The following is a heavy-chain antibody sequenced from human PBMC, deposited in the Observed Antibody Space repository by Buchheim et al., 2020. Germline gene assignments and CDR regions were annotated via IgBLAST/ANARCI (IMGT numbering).Heavy chain of an antibody. CDR1: GYTFTSYD. Sequence: QVQLVQSGAEVKKPGASVKVSCKASGYTFTSYDINWVRQATGQGLEWMGRMNPNSGNTGYTQKFQGRVTMTRNTSISTAYMELSSLRSEDTAVYYCARVYYFEEWFGSGYYGMDVWGQGTT. V-gene: IGHV1-8*01. J-gene: IGHJ6*02. CDR2: MNPNSGNT. CDR3: ARVYYFEEWFGSGYYGMDV. D-gene: IGHD3-10*01.